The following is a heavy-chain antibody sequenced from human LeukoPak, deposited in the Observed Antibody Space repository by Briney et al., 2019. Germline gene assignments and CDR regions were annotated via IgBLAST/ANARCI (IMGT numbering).Heavy chain of an antibody. CDR2: INHSGST. CDR3: ARDAVLRYFDPQPYYFDY. J-gene: IGHJ4*02. D-gene: IGHD3-9*01. CDR1: GGSFSGYY. V-gene: IGHV4-34*01. Sequence: PSETLSLTCAVYGGSFSGYYWSWIRQPPGKGLEWIGEINHSGSTNYNPSLKSRVTISVDTSKNQFSLKLSSVTAADTAVYYGARDAVLRYFDPQPYYFDYWGQGTLVTVSS.